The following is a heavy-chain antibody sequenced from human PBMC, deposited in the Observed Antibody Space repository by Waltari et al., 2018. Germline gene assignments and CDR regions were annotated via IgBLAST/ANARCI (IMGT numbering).Heavy chain of an antibody. CDR2: INHSGRP. CDR3: ARHSNRDYFYSGMDV. Sequence: QVQLQQWGAGLLKPSETLSLTCAVYGGSFIGYFWSWIRQPPGKGLEWIGEINHSGRPNDNPSLKSRVTISVDTSKNPFSLTRSSVTAADTAVYYWARHSNRDYFYSGMDVWGQGTTVTVSS. V-gene: IGHV4-34*01. CDR1: GGSFIGYF. D-gene: IGHD4-4*01. J-gene: IGHJ6*02.